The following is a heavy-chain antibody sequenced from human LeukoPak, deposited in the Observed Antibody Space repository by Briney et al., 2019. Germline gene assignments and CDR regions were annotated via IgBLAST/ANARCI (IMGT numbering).Heavy chain of an antibody. D-gene: IGHD5-12*01. J-gene: IGHJ3*02. V-gene: IGHV4-38-2*01. CDR1: GYSISSGYY. CDR2: IYHSGST. Sequence: KSSETLSLTCAVSGYSISSGYYWGWIRQPPGKELEWIGSIYHSGSTYYNPSLKSRVTISVDTSKNQFSLKLTSVTAADTAVYYCAKWLRAPGMAFDIWGQGTMVTVSS. CDR3: AKWLRAPGMAFDI.